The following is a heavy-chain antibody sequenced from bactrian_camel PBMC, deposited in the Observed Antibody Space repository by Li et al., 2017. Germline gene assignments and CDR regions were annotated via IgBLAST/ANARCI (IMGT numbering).Heavy chain of an antibody. Sequence: HVQLVESGGGLVQPGGSLRLSCAASGFTFDVYGMSWVRQAPGKGPEWVCSIWSDGSTTYYADSVQGRFTISQDTTKNTFYLQMSSLKLEDAAIYYCNTVFNCSTPTPVTYWGQGTQVTVS. CDR3: NTVFNCSTPTPVTY. CDR2: IWSDGSTT. D-gene: IGHD2*01. CDR1: GFTFDVYG. V-gene: IGHV3S6*01. J-gene: IGHJ4*01.